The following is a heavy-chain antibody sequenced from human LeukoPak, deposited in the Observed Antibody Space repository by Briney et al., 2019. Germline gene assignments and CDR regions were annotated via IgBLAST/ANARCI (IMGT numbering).Heavy chain of an antibody. V-gene: IGHV4-30-4*08. D-gene: IGHD2-2*01. CDR2: IYYSGST. J-gene: IGHJ4*02. CDR3: ARLDGAAAKGTLDY. Sequence: PSQTLSLTCTVSGGSISSGDYYWSWIRQPPGKGLEWIGYIYYSGSTYYNPSLKSRVTISVDTSKNQFSLKLSSVTAADTAVYYCARLDGAAAKGTLDYWGQRTLVTVSS. CDR1: GGSISSGDYY.